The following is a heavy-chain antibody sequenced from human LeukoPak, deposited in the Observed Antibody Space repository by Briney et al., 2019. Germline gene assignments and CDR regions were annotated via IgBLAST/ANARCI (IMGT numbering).Heavy chain of an antibody. Sequence: SETLSLTCTVSSASISSSPFYWAWIRLSPGKGLEWIGTISYSGTTNYNPSLKSRVTISVDTSKNQFSLKLSSVTAADTAVYYCARAVTSSSSWYKWVNWFDPWGQGTLVTVSS. D-gene: IGHD6-13*01. CDR3: ARAVTSSSSWYKWVNWFDP. CDR1: SASISSSPFY. J-gene: IGHJ5*02. V-gene: IGHV4-39*07. CDR2: ISYSGTT.